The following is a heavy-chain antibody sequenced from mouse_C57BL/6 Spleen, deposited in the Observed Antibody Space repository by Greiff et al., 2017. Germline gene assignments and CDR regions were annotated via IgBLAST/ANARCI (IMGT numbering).Heavy chain of an antibody. V-gene: IGHV14-4*01. J-gene: IGHJ3*01. CDR2: IDPENGDT. Sequence: VQLQQSGAELVRPGASVKLSCTASGFNIKDDYMHWVKQRPEQGLEWIGWIDPENGDTEYASKFQGKATITADTSSNTAYLPLSSLTSEDTAVYYCTPNLVAYWGQGTLVTVSA. CDR3: TPNLVAY. CDR1: GFNIKDDY. D-gene: IGHD4-1*01.